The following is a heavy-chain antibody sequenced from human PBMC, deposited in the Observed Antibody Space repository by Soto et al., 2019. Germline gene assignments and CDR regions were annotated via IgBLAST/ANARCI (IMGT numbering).Heavy chain of an antibody. Sequence: SETLSLTCAMYGGSFSGYFWTWIRQTPGKGLEWLGEVNYSGSTNYNPSLKSRVTISEDTSKNQLSLRLTSVTAADTAIYYCAIISVSSSYFESWGQGTLVTVSS. CDR1: GGSFSGYF. J-gene: IGHJ4*02. CDR3: AIISVSSSYFES. D-gene: IGHD6-19*01. V-gene: IGHV4-34*01. CDR2: VNYSGST.